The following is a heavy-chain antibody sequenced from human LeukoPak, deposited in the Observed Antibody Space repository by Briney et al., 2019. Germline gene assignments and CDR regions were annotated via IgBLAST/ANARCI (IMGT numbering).Heavy chain of an antibody. D-gene: IGHD3-10*01. V-gene: IGHV4-4*09. CDR1: GGSISSYY. CDR3: ARLLMVRGVMAYYFDY. J-gene: IGHJ4*02. CDR2: IYTSGST. Sequence: KPSETLSLTCTVSGGSISSYYWSWIRQPPGKGLEWIGYIYTSGSTNHNPSLKSRVTISVDTSKNQFSLKLSSVTAADTAVYYCARLLMVRGVMAYYFDYWGQGTLVTVSS.